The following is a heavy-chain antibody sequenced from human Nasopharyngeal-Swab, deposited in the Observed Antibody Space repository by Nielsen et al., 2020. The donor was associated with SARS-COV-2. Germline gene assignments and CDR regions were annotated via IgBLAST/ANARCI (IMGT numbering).Heavy chain of an antibody. Sequence: GGSLRLSCAASGFSFSTYDMSWVRQAPGKGLEWVSVIYGGDGRTVYADAVKGRFTISRDNSKNMLYLQMNSLRAEDTAVYYWTKGAWLDDWGQGTLVTVSS. D-gene: IGHD3-16*01. J-gene: IGHJ4*02. CDR2: IYGGDGRT. CDR1: GFSFSTYD. V-gene: IGHV3-23*03. CDR3: TKGAWLDD.